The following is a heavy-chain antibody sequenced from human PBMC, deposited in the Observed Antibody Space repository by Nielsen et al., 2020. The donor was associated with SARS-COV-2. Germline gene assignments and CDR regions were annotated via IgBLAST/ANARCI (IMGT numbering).Heavy chain of an antibody. CDR1: GFTFSSYS. CDR3: ARFLVSGSTSCYTLCYYYYGMDV. J-gene: IGHJ6*02. Sequence: GGSLRLSCAASGFTFSSYSMNWVRQAPGKGLEWVSSISSSSSYIYYADSVKGQFTISRDNAKNSLYLQMNSLRAEDTAVYYCARFLVSGSTSCYTLCYYYYGMDVWGQGTTVTVSS. CDR2: ISSSSSYI. D-gene: IGHD2-2*02. V-gene: IGHV3-21*01.